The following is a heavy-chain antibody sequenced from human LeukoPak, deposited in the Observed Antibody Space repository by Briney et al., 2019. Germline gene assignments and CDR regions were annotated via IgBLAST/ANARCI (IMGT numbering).Heavy chain of an antibody. Sequence: PGGSLRLSCAASGFTFSTYSFNWVRQAPGKGLEWVSFISISSNYIYYADSVKGRFTISRDNAKNSLFLQMDSLRTEDTAVYYCARDGGSYRTFDYWGQGTLVTVSS. V-gene: IGHV3-21*01. CDR1: GFTFSTYS. CDR2: ISISSNYI. D-gene: IGHD2-21*02. J-gene: IGHJ4*02. CDR3: ARDGGSYRTFDY.